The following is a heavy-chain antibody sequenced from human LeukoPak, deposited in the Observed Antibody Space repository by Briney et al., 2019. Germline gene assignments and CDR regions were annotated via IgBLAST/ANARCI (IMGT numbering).Heavy chain of an antibody. Sequence: PSETLSLTCAVYGWSFSGYYWSWIRQPPGKGLEWIGEINHSGSTNYNPSLKSRVTISVDTSKNQFSLKLSSVTAADTAVYYCARSGPWYGSGSYYPYYYYGMDVWGKGTTVTVSS. V-gene: IGHV4-34*01. CDR3: ARSGPWYGSGSYYPYYYYGMDV. CDR2: INHSGST. CDR1: GWSFSGYY. J-gene: IGHJ6*04. D-gene: IGHD3-10*01.